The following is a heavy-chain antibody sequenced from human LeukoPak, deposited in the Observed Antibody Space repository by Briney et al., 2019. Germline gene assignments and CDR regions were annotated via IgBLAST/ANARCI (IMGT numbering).Heavy chain of an antibody. CDR3: ASIFGVVINYEGSWFDP. CDR1: GFTFSSYA. D-gene: IGHD3-3*02. J-gene: IGHJ5*02. Sequence: GGSLRLSCAASGFTFSSYAMSWVRQAPGKGLEWVAVISYDGSNKYYADSVKGRFTISRDNSKNTLYLQMNSLRAEDTAVYYCASIFGVVINYEGSWFDPWGRGTLVTVSS. V-gene: IGHV3-30-3*01. CDR2: ISYDGSNK.